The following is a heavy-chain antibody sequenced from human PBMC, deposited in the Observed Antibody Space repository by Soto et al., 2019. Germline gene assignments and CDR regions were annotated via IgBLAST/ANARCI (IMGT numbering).Heavy chain of an antibody. D-gene: IGHD6-19*01. CDR2: IYYSGST. J-gene: IGHJ6*02. CDR1: GGSISSYY. CDR3: ARELGSRSIAVAERSRYYYYGMDV. Sequence: SQNLSLTCTVSGGSISSYYWSWIRQPPGKGLEWIGYIYYSGSTNYNPSPKSRVTISVDTSKNQFSLRLSSVTAADTAVYYCARELGSRSIAVAERSRYYYYGMDVWGQGTTVTVSS. V-gene: IGHV4-59*01.